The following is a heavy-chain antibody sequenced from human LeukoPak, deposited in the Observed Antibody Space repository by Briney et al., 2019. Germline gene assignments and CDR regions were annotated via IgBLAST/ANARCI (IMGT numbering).Heavy chain of an antibody. V-gene: IGHV3-74*01. Sequence: GGSQRLSCEASGFTLSNYWMHWVRQAPGKGLVWVSRINNDGSTTAYADSVKGRFTISRDNAKNTLFLQTSSLRAEGTAVYYCARGRMGTTTYYFDYWGQGTLVTVSS. D-gene: IGHD1-26*01. J-gene: IGHJ4*02. CDR2: INNDGSTT. CDR1: GFTLSNYW. CDR3: ARGRMGTTTYYFDY.